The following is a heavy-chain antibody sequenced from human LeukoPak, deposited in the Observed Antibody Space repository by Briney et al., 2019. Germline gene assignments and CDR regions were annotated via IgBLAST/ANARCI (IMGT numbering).Heavy chain of an antibody. J-gene: IGHJ3*02. Sequence: ASVKVSCKXSGYTFTGYYMHWVRQAPGQGLEWMGWINPNRGGTNHSQKFQGRVTMTRDTSISTAYMELSRLTSDDTAAYFCARSFIDYGAMPWALDIWGQGTMVTVSS. CDR2: INPNRGGT. D-gene: IGHD4-17*01. V-gene: IGHV1-2*02. CDR3: ARSFIDYGAMPWALDI. CDR1: GYTFTGYY.